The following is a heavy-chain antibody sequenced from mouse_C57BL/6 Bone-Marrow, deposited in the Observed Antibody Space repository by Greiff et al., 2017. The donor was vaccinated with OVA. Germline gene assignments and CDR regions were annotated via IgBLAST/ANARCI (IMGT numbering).Heavy chain of an antibody. CDR2: IDPSDSYT. Sequence: QVQLQQPGAELVKPGASVKLSCKASGYTFTSYWMQWVKQRPGQGLEWIGEIDPSDSYTNYNQKFKGKATLTVDTSSSTAYMQLSSLTSEDSAVYYCALLWLRRGDWYFDVWGTGTTVTVSS. CDR1: GYTFTSYW. D-gene: IGHD2-2*01. J-gene: IGHJ1*03. CDR3: ALLWLRRGDWYFDV. V-gene: IGHV1-50*01.